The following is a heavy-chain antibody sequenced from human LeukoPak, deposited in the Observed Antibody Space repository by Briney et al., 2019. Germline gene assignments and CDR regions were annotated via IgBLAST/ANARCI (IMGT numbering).Heavy chain of an antibody. CDR2: IYTSGST. Sequence: KPSETLSLTCTVSGGSVSSGSYYWSWIRQPAGKGLEWIGRIYTSGSTNYNPSLKSRVTMSVDTSKNQFSLKLSSVTAADTAVYYCARDSSLFDYWGQGTLVTVSS. D-gene: IGHD6-13*01. V-gene: IGHV4-61*02. J-gene: IGHJ4*02. CDR1: GGSVSSGSYY. CDR3: ARDSSLFDY.